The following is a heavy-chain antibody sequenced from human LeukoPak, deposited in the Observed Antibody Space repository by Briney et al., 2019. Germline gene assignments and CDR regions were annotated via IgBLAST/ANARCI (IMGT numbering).Heavy chain of an antibody. D-gene: IGHD2-21*02. J-gene: IGHJ4*02. CDR1: GGSISSSSYY. CDR2: IYYSGST. CDR3: ARVLHGGDPNYFDY. Sequence: SETLSLTCTVSGGSISSSSYYWGWIRQPPGKGLEWIGSIYYSGSTYYNPSLKSRVTISVDTSKNQFSLKLSSVTAADTAVYYCARVLHGGDPNYFDYWGQGTLVTVSS. V-gene: IGHV4-39*07.